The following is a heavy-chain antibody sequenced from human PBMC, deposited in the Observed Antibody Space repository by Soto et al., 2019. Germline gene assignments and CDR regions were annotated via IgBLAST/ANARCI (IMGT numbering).Heavy chain of an antibody. CDR1: GFTFSSYV. J-gene: IGHJ3*01. CDR2: TWYDESNK. V-gene: IGHV3-33*01. Sequence: QVQLVESGGGVVQPGRSLRLSCAASGFTFSSYVMHWVRQAPGKGLEWVAVTWYDESNKYYAESVKGRFTVSRDNSKNTLYLQMNSLRAEDTALYYCATLSDAFDLWGQGTMVTVSS. CDR3: ATLSDAFDL.